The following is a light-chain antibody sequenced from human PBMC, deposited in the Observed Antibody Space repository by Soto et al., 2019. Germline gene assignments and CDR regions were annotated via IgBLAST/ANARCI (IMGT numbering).Light chain of an antibody. V-gene: IGKV3-20*01. J-gene: IGKJ5*01. CDR1: QSVSSSY. Sequence: EIVLTPSPGTLSFSPVEIATLSCMASQSVSSSYLAWYQQKPGQAPRLLIYGASNRATGIPDRFSGSGSGTDFTLTITGLEPEDFAVYYCQQYGSSPRTCGQGTRLEIK. CDR3: QQYGSSPRT. CDR2: GAS.